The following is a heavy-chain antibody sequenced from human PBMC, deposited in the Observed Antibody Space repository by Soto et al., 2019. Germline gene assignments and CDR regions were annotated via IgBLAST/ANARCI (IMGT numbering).Heavy chain of an antibody. J-gene: IGHJ4*02. CDR1: GYTFSNYD. D-gene: IGHD3-10*01. CDR2: VNPNNGDT. CDR3: AKVSRKGSAIDFDY. V-gene: IGHV1-8*01. Sequence: QVQLVQSGAELKKPGASVKVSCKASGYTFSNYDMNWVRQATGQGPEWIGWVNPNNGDTGYAQKSQGRVTLTTDFSTTTAYMELTSLRSEDTAIYYCAKVSRKGSAIDFDYWGQGTLITVSS.